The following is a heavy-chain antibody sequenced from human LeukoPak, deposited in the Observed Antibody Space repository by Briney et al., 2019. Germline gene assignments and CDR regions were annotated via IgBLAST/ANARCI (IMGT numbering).Heavy chain of an antibody. CDR2: IYPGDSDT. J-gene: IGHJ6*02. CDR1: GYSFTSYW. CDR3: ARNPRYCSGGSCYPYYGMDV. V-gene: IGHV5-51*01. D-gene: IGHD2-15*01. Sequence: GESLKISCKGSGYSFTSYWIGWVRQMPGKGLEWMGIIYPGDSDTRYSPSFQGQVTISADKSISTAYLQWSSLKASDTAMYYCARNPRYCSGGSCYPYYGMDVWGQGTTVTVSS.